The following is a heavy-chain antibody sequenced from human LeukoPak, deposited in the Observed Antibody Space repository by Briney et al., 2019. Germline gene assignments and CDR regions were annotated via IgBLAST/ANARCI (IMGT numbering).Heavy chain of an antibody. CDR1: GFTFSSYA. Sequence: GGSLRLSCAASGFTFSSYAMSWVRQAPRKGLEWVSAISGSGGSTYYADSVKGRFTISRDNSKNTLYLQMNSLRAEDTAVYYCAISPGGIAARPEYYFDYWGQGTLVTVSS. D-gene: IGHD6-6*01. J-gene: IGHJ4*02. V-gene: IGHV3-23*01. CDR3: AISPGGIAARPEYYFDY. CDR2: ISGSGGST.